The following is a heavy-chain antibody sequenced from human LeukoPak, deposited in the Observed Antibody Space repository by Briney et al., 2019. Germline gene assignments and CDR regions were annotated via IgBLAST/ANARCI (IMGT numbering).Heavy chain of an antibody. D-gene: IGHD3-10*01. J-gene: IGHJ4*02. Sequence: GASVKVSCKASGYTFTSYYMHWVRQAPGQGLEWMEIINPSGGSTTYAQKFQGRVTMTRDMSTSTVYMELSSLRSEDTAVYYCARSSLLWTFYYFDYWGQGTLVTVSS. V-gene: IGHV1-46*01. CDR1: GYTFTSYY. CDR3: ARSSLLWTFYYFDY. CDR2: INPSGGST.